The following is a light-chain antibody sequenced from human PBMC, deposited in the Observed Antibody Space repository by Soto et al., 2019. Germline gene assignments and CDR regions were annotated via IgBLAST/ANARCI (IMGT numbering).Light chain of an antibody. CDR3: SSYTNINTRACV. V-gene: IGLV2-14*01. J-gene: IGLJ1*01. CDR2: EVT. Sequence: QSALTQPASVSGSPGQSITISCPGTSGDIGSYNRVSWYQQHPGKAPKLIIYEVTDRPSGVSNRFSGSKSGNTASLTISGLQAEDDAEYYCSSYTNINTRACVFGTGTKLTVL. CDR1: SGDIGSYNR.